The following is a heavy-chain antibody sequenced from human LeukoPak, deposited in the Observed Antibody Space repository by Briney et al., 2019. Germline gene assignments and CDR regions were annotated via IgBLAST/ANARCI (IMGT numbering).Heavy chain of an antibody. CDR2: ISVYNGNT. D-gene: IGHD2-2*01. Sequence: GASVKVSCKASGYTFTSYGISWVRQAPGQGLEWMGWISVYNGNTNYAQKLQGRVTMTTDTSTSTAYMELRSLRSDDTAVYYCARGSRVPAAFYYYYYMDVWGKGTTVTVSS. J-gene: IGHJ6*03. CDR1: GYTFTSYG. V-gene: IGHV1-18*01. CDR3: ARGSRVPAAFYYYYYMDV.